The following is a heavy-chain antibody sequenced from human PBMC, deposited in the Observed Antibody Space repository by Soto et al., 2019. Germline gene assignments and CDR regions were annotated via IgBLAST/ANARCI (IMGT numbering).Heavy chain of an antibody. CDR2: IYYSGST. J-gene: IGHJ4*02. Sequence: PSETLSLTCTVSGGSISSSSYYWGWIRQPPGKGLEWIGSIYYSGSTYYNPSLKSRVTISVDTSKNQFSLKLSSVTAADTAVYYCARQAGSGSYSYPNDYWGQGTLVTVSS. D-gene: IGHD3-10*01. V-gene: IGHV4-39*01. CDR1: GGSISSSSYY. CDR3: ARQAGSGSYSYPNDY.